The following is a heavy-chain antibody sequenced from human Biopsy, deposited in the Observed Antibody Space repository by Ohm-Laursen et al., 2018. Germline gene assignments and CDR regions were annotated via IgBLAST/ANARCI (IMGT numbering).Heavy chain of an antibody. CDR2: INHRGRS. V-gene: IGHV4-34*01. Sequence: SDTLSLTCEVSGESFSDYYWSWIRQSPGKGLEWIGEINHRGRSSYSPSLQSRVTISVDASKNQFSLNMKSVTAADTAVYFCGREGGGLLPIRLTDFWGPGMMVTVSS. J-gene: IGHJ4*02. CDR1: GESFSDYY. D-gene: IGHD1-26*01. CDR3: GREGGGLLPIRLTDF.